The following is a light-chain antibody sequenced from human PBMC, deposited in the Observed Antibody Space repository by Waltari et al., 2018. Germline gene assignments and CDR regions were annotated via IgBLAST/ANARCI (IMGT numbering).Light chain of an antibody. CDR2: KAA. Sequence: DIQITQSPSTLSASLGDRVTITCRASPSVTRWLAWYQQKPGKAPKLLISKAAALQHGVAPRFSGGGSETEFTLTISNLRPDDSSTYYCLQYEAFPVTFGHGTKVEIK. CDR3: LQYEAFPVT. V-gene: IGKV1-5*03. J-gene: IGKJ1*01. CDR1: PSVTRW.